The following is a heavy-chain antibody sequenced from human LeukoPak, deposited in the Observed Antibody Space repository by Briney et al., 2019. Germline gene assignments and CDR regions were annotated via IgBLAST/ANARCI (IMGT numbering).Heavy chain of an antibody. CDR3: ARTIRGY. J-gene: IGHJ4*02. V-gene: IGHV3-21*01. D-gene: IGHD4/OR15-4a*01. CDR1: GFTFSSYN. CDR2: ITGSSSYI. Sequence: PGGSLRLSCAASGFTFSSYNMNWVRQAPGKGLEWVSSITGSSSYIYYADSVKGRFTISRDNAKNSLYLQMTSLRDEDTAVYYCARTIRGYWGQGTLVTVSS.